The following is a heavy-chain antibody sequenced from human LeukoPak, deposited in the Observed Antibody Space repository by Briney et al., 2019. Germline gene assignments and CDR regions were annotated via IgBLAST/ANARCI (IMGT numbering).Heavy chain of an antibody. J-gene: IGHJ4*02. CDR2: ISYDGSNK. Sequence: PGGSLRLSCAASGFTFSSYAMHWVRQAPGKGLEWVAVISYDGSNKYYADSVKGRFTISRDNSKNTLYLQMNSLRAEDTAVYYCARDKDEALDYWGQGTM. CDR1: GFTFSSYA. V-gene: IGHV3-30-3*01. CDR3: ARDKDEALDY.